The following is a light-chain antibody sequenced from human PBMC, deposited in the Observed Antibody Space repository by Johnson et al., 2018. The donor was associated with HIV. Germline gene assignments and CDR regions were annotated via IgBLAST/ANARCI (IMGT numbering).Light chain of an antibody. Sequence: QSVLTQPPSVSAAPGQKVTISCSGSSSNIGNNDVSWYQHLPGAAPKLLIYDNNKRPSGIPDRFSGSKSGTSATLGITGLQTGDEADYYCGTWDSSLSAGNVFGTGTKVTVL. J-gene: IGLJ1*01. CDR3: GTWDSSLSAGNV. CDR1: SSNIGNND. CDR2: DNN. V-gene: IGLV1-51*01.